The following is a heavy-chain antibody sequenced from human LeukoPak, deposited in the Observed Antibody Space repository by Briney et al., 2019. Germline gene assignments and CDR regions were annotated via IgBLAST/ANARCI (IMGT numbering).Heavy chain of an antibody. V-gene: IGHV4-59*08. D-gene: IGHD2-15*01. CDR1: GGSISDNY. CDR3: ARHPFATPFDY. CDR2: AYYSGHT. Sequence: KPSETLPLTCTVSGGSISDNYWSWIRQPPGKGLEWIGYAYYSGHTNYNSSLKSRVTMSLDTSKSQSSLRLSSVTAADTAVYFCARHPFATPFDYWGPGTLVTVSS. J-gene: IGHJ4*02.